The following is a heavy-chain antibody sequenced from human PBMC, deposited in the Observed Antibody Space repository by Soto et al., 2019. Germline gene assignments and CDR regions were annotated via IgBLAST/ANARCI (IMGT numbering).Heavy chain of an antibody. V-gene: IGHV3-33*01. CDR2: IWYDGSNK. CDR3: AREKNYDILTGYYIVHYYYGMDV. J-gene: IGHJ6*02. CDR1: GFTFSSYG. Sequence: QVQLVESGGGVVQPGRSLRLSCAASGFTFSSYGMHWVHQAPGKGLEWVAVIWYDGSNKYYADSVKGRFTISRDNSKNTLYLQMNSLRAEDTAVYYCAREKNYDILTGYYIVHYYYGMDVWGQGTTVTVSS. D-gene: IGHD3-9*01.